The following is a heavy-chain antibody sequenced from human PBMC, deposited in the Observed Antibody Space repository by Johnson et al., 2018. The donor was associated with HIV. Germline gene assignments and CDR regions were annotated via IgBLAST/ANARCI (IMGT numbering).Heavy chain of an antibody. CDR3: ARGPSADDAFDI. V-gene: IGHV3-30*04. J-gene: IGHJ3*02. CDR2: IWYDGSNK. Sequence: QVQLVESGGGLVQPGGSLRLSCAASGFTFSNYAMHWVRQAPGKGLEWVAVIWYDGSNKYYADSVKGRFTISRDNSKNTLYLQMNSLRAEDTAVYFCARGPSADDAFDIWGQGTMVTVSS. CDR1: GFTFSNYA.